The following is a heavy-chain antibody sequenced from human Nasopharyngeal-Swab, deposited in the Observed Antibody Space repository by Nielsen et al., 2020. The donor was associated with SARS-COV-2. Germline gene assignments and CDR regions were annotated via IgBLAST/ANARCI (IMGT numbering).Heavy chain of an antibody. J-gene: IGHJ4*02. Sequence: GSLRLSCTVSGGSIRSRNYYWDWIRQPPGKGLEWIGTIYNSGTTYYNPSLKSRITISVDTSKNQFSLKVNSVTAVDTAVYYCAKRDDYYESSGLGDWGQGTLVTVSS. CDR2: IYNSGTT. CDR3: AKRDDYYESSGLGD. V-gene: IGHV4-39*07. CDR1: GGSIRSRNYY. D-gene: IGHD3-22*01.